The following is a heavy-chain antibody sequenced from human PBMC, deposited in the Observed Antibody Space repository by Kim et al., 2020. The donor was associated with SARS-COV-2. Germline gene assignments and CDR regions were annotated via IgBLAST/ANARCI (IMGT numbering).Heavy chain of an antibody. V-gene: IGHV4-34*01. J-gene: IGHJ5*02. Sequence: SETLSLTCAVYGGSFSGYYWSWIRQPPGKGLEWIGEINHSGSTNYNPSLKSRVTISVDTSKNQFSLKLSSVTAADTAVYYCARGRRRASWLLVRSGCWFDPWGQGTLVTVSS. CDR1: GGSFSGYY. CDR2: INHSGST. CDR3: ARGRRRASWLLVRSGCWFDP. D-gene: IGHD3-3*01.